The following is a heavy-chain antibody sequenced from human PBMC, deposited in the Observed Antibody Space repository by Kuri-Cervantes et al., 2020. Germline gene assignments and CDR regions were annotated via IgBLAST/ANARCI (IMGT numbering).Heavy chain of an antibody. V-gene: IGHV4-39*07. CDR3: AIVDYDSSGYYYGPGPIDY. CDR2: IYYSGST. Sequence: GSLRLSCTVSGGSISSSSYYWGWIRQPPGKGLEWIGSIYYSGSTYYNPSLKSRVTISVDTSKNQLSLKLSSVTAADTAVYYCAIVDYDSSGYYYGPGPIDYWGQGTLVTVSS. CDR1: GGSISSSSYY. J-gene: IGHJ4*02. D-gene: IGHD3-22*01.